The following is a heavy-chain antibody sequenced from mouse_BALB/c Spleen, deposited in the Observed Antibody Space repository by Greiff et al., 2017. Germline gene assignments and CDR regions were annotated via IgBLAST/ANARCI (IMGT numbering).Heavy chain of an antibody. CDR3: AIYDGYSSFAY. J-gene: IGHJ3*01. D-gene: IGHD2-3*01. CDR1: GYAFTNYL. V-gene: IGHV1-54*01. CDR2: INPGSGGT. Sequence: VQLQQSGAELVRPGTSVKVSCKASGYAFTNYLIEWVKQRPGQGLEWIGVINPGSGGTNYNEKFKGKATLTADKSSSTAYMQLSSLTSDDSAVYFCAIYDGYSSFAYWGQGTLVTVSA.